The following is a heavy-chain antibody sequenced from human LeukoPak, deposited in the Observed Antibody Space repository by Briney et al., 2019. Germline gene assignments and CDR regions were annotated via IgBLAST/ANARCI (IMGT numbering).Heavy chain of an antibody. Sequence: ASETLSLTCTVSGGSISTHYWSWIRQPAGKGLEWIGRISTTGSTNQNPSLESRVTMSIDTSKNQFSLKLSSVTAADTAVYYCATAPILRGEGGEHYKYGMDVWGQGTTVIVSS. J-gene: IGHJ6*02. CDR3: ATAPILRGEGGEHYKYGMDV. V-gene: IGHV4-4*07. CDR2: ISTTGST. D-gene: IGHD2-2*02. CDR1: GGSISTHY.